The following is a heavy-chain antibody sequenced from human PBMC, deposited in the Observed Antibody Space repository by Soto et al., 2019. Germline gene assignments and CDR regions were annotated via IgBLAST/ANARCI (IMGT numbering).Heavy chain of an antibody. CDR2: ISSSSSHI. D-gene: IGHD3-10*01. CDR3: VRERGLSSFYGMDV. J-gene: IGHJ6*02. CDR1: GFTLTTYS. Sequence: EVQLVESGGGLVKPGGSLRLSCEASGFTLTTYSMNWVRQASGKGLEWVSSISSSSSHIYYADSVKGRFTISRDNARNSLYLQMNSLRADDTAVYYCVRERGLSSFYGMDVWGQGTTVTVSS. V-gene: IGHV3-21*02.